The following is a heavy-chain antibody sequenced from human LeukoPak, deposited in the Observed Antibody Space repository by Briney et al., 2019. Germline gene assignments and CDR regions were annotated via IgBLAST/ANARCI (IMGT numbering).Heavy chain of an antibody. Sequence: GRSLRLSCAASGFTFDDYAMHWVRQAPGKGLEWVSGISWNSGSIGYADSVKGRFTISRDNAKNSLYLQMNSLRAEDTALYYCAKDRYISYSSSSGSIDYWGQGTLVTVFS. CDR1: GFTFDDYA. CDR3: AKDRYISYSSSSGSIDY. J-gene: IGHJ4*02. D-gene: IGHD6-6*01. CDR2: ISWNSGSI. V-gene: IGHV3-9*01.